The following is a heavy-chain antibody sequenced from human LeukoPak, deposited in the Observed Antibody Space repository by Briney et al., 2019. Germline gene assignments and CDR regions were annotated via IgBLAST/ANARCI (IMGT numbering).Heavy chain of an antibody. CDR2: ISYIGCT. D-gene: IGHD4-17*01. V-gene: IGHV4-59*11. CDR1: DDSFSSHY. Sequence: PSETLSLTCAVSDDSFSSHYWTWIRQPPGKGLEWIGYISYIGCTNYNPSLKSRVTISIDTSRNQFSLRLSSVTAADTAVYYCARDLVTVTKGFDIWGQGTMVSVSS. CDR3: ARDLVTVTKGFDI. J-gene: IGHJ3*02.